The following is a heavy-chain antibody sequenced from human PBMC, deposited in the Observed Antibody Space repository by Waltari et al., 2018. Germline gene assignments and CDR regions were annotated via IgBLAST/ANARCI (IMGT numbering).Heavy chain of an antibody. V-gene: IGHV1-2*06. D-gene: IGHD5-12*01. Sequence: QVQLVQSGAEVKKPGASVKVSCKASGYTFTGYYMHWVRQAPGQGLEWMGRINPNSGGTNDEQKFQGRVTMNRDTSISTAYMELSRLRADDTAVYYCARVADIVAMDYWGQGTLVTVSS. CDR1: GYTFTGYY. CDR3: ARVADIVAMDY. CDR2: INPNSGGT. J-gene: IGHJ4*02.